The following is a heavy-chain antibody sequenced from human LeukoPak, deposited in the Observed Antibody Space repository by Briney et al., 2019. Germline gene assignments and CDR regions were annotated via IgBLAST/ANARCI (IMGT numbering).Heavy chain of an antibody. D-gene: IGHD6-13*01. CDR3: RGVAAAGGPYYFDY. J-gene: IGHJ4*02. CDR1: GFTFSNAW. CDR2: IKSKTDGGTT. Sequence: GGSLRLSCAASGFTFSNAWMSWVRQAPGKGLEWVGRIKSKTDGGTTDCAAPVKGRFTISRDDSKNTLYLQMNSLKTEDTAVYYCRGVAAAGGPYYFDYWGQGTLVTVSS. V-gene: IGHV3-15*01.